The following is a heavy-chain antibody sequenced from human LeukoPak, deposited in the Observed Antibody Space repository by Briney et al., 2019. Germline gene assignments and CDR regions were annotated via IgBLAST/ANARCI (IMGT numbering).Heavy chain of an antibody. D-gene: IGHD4-17*01. V-gene: IGHV3-48*01. Sequence: PGGSLRLSCAASGFTFRSYSMTWVRQAPGKGLEWVSYISGSSSTIYYADSVKGRFTISRDNAKDSLSLQMNSLRAEDTAVYYCARDYYGDNGCIDYWGQGTLVTVSS. CDR2: ISGSSSTI. CDR3: ARDYYGDNGCIDY. J-gene: IGHJ4*02. CDR1: GFTFRSYS.